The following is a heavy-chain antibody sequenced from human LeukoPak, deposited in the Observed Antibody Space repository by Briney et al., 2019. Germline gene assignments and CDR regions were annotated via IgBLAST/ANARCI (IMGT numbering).Heavy chain of an antibody. V-gene: IGHV4-34*01. CDR2: INHSGST. CDR3: ARAMSIAARLRTIFDY. J-gene: IGHJ4*02. CDR1: GGSFSGYY. D-gene: IGHD6-6*01. Sequence: PSETLSLTCAVYGGSFSGYYWSWIRQPPGKGLEWIGEINHSGSTYYNPSLKSRVTISVDTSKNQFSLNLTSVTAADTAVYYCARAMSIAARLRTIFDYWGQGTLVTVSS.